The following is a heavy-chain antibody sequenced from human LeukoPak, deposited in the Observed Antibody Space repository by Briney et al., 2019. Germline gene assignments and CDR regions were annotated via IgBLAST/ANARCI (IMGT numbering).Heavy chain of an antibody. CDR3: ARDISYDSSGYLGYYFDY. J-gene: IGHJ4*02. Sequence: ASVKVSCKASGGTFSGYAISWVRQAPGQGLEWMGIINPSGGSTSYAQKFQGRVTMTRDTSTSTVYMELSSLRSEDTAVYYCARDISYDSSGYLGYYFDYWGQGTLVTVSS. D-gene: IGHD3-22*01. CDR1: GGTFSGYA. CDR2: INPSGGST. V-gene: IGHV1-46*01.